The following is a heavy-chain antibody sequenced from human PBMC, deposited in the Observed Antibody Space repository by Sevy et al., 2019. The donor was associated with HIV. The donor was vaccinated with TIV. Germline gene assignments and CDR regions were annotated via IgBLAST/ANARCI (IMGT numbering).Heavy chain of an antibody. CDR1: GYTFTGQC. CDR3: SRDLRLRGYSYGCFDY. V-gene: IGHV1-2*06. Sequence: ASVKVSCKASGYTFTGQCIHWVRQAPGQGLEWMGRINPNSGDTNYAQEFQGRVTMTRDTSISTAYMELSGLKSDDTAVYYCSRDLRLRGYSYGCFDYWGQGTLVTVSS. D-gene: IGHD5-18*01. CDR2: INPNSGDT. J-gene: IGHJ4*02.